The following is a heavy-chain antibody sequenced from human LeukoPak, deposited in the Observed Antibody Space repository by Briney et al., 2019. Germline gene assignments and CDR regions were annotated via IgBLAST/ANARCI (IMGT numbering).Heavy chain of an antibody. D-gene: IGHD3-22*01. CDR2: ISAYNGNT. CDR3: ARDLGYYDSSGYF. CDR1: VYTFTSYG. J-gene: IGHJ4*02. Sequence: ASVKVSCKASVYTFTSYGISWVRQAPGQGLEWMGWISAYNGNTNYAQKLQGRVTMTTDTSPSKAYMELRSLRSDDTAVYYCARDLGYYDSSGYFRGQGTLVTVSS. V-gene: IGHV1-18*01.